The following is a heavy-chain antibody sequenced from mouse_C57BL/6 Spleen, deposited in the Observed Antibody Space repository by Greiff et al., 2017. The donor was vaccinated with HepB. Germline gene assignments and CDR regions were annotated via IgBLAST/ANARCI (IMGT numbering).Heavy chain of an antibody. CDR3: ARGNYGSSPAWFAY. V-gene: IGHV1-69*01. CDR2: IDPSDSYT. Sequence: QVQLQQPGAELVMPGASVKLSCKASGYTFTSYWMHWVKQGPGQGLEWIGEIDPSDSYTNYNQKFKGKSTLTVDKSSSTAYMQLSSLTSEDSAVYYCARGNYGSSPAWFAYWGQGTLVTVSA. D-gene: IGHD1-1*01. J-gene: IGHJ3*01. CDR1: GYTFTSYW.